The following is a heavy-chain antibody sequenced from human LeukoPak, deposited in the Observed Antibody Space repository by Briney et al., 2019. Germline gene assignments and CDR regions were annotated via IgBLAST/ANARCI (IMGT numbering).Heavy chain of an antibody. Sequence: SVKVSCKASGGTFSSYAISWVRQAPGQGLEWMGGIIPIFGTANYAQKFQGRVTITADESTSTAYMELSSLRSEDTAVYYCARDRDVVASSAFDIWGQGTMVTVSS. V-gene: IGHV1-69*13. J-gene: IGHJ3*02. D-gene: IGHD2-2*01. CDR3: ARDRDVVASSAFDI. CDR2: IIPIFGTA. CDR1: GGTFSSYA.